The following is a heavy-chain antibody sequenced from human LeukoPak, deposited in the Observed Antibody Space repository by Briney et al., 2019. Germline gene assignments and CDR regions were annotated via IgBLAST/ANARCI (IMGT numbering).Heavy chain of an antibody. CDR3: ARGTGHIVVVTAIPESYYFDY. CDR1: GGSISRYY. D-gene: IGHD2-21*02. V-gene: IGHV4-59*12. Sequence: PSETLSLTCTVSGGSISRYYWSWIRQPPGKGLEWIGYIYSSENTYYNPSLKSRVTISVDTSKNQFSLKLTSVTAADTAVYYCARGTGHIVVVTAIPESYYFDYWGQGTQVTVSS. J-gene: IGHJ4*02. CDR2: IYSSENT.